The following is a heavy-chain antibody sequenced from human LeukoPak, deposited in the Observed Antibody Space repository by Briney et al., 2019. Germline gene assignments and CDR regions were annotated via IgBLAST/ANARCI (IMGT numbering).Heavy chain of an antibody. D-gene: IGHD4-17*01. V-gene: IGHV3-23*01. Sequence: PGGSLRLSCAASGFTFSNYAMTWVRLVPGKGLEWVSSITGDGGGTSFADSVGSRFTVSRDNSKNTLYLQMYSLRAEDTAIYYCGRDPNGDYVGALDFWGQGTLVTVSS. CDR2: ITGDGGGT. J-gene: IGHJ3*01. CDR1: GFTFSNYA. CDR3: GRDPNGDYVGALDF.